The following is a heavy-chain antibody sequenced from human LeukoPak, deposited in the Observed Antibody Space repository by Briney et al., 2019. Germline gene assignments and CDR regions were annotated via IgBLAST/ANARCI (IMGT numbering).Heavy chain of an antibody. CDR2: MKSDNGHT. J-gene: IGHJ5*02. Sequence: ASVKVSCKASGYTFTSFDFNWVRQATGQGLEWMGWMKSDNGHTGYAQKFQGGVTMTRDTSISTAYMELSRLRSDDTAVYYCARARYCSSTSCLNWFDPWGQGTLVTVSS. V-gene: IGHV1-8*01. D-gene: IGHD2-2*01. CDR1: GYTFTSFD. CDR3: ARARYCSSTSCLNWFDP.